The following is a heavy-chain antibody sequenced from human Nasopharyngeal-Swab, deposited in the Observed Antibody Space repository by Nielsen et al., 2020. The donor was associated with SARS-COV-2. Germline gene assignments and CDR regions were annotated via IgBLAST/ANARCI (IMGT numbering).Heavy chain of an antibody. D-gene: IGHD2-15*01. V-gene: IGHV1-46*01. J-gene: IGHJ6*01. CDR3: ARDNVVVAAANYYGMDV. CDR1: GYSLSRYY. Sequence: ASVKVSCKASGYSLSRYYMHWVRQAPGQGLEWMGMINPSGGMKSAQKFQGRVTMTRDTATNTLYMELSSLRSEDTAVYYCARDNVVVAAANYYGMDVWGQGTTVTVSA. CDR2: INPSGGMK.